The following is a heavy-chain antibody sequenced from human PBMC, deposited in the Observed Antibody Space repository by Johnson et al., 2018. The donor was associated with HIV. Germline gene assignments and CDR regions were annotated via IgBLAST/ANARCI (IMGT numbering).Heavy chain of an antibody. CDR2: IYPGGST. V-gene: IGHV3-66*01. Sequence: EVQLVESGGGLVQPGGSLRLSCAASGFTFNDYGMNWVRQPPGKGLEWVSIIYPGGSTYYTDAVKGRFTISRDNSDNTLFLQMNSLRADDTAMYYCSLSTSWSIAFDIWGQVTMVTVSS. CDR1: GFTFNDYG. CDR3: SLSTSWSIAFDI. J-gene: IGHJ3*02. D-gene: IGHD6-13*01.